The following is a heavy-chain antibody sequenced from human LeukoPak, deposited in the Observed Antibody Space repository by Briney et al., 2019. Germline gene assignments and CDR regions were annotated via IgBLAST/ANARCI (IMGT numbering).Heavy chain of an antibody. Sequence: QPGGSLRLSCAASGFTFSSYAMHWVRQAPGKGLEWVAVISYDGSNKYYADSVKGRFTISRDNSKNTLYLQMNSLRAEDTAVYYCAREGKILARAHYYYGMDVWGQGTTVTVSS. D-gene: IGHD3-3*02. CDR2: ISYDGSNK. CDR1: GFTFSSYA. J-gene: IGHJ6*02. V-gene: IGHV3-30-3*01. CDR3: AREGKILARAHYYYGMDV.